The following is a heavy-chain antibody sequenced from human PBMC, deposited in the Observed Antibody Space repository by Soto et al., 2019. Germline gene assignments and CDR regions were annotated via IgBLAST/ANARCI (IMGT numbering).Heavy chain of an antibody. V-gene: IGHV4-59*01. Sequence: SETLSLTCSVSGGAISTYYWSWIRQFPGQGLEWIGYIYHSGSSQYNPSLTSRVTISVDTSKNQLSLRLSSVTAADTAVYYCARSYGSGSYYDYYYGMDVWGQGTTVTVSS. J-gene: IGHJ6*02. D-gene: IGHD3-10*01. CDR2: IYHSGSS. CDR1: GGAISTYY. CDR3: ARSYGSGSYYDYYYGMDV.